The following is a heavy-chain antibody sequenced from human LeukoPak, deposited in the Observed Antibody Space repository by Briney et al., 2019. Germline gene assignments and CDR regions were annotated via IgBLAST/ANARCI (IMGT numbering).Heavy chain of an antibody. V-gene: IGHV1-18*01. CDR2: ISGYNGNT. Sequence: ASVKVSCKASGYTFINYGITWVRQAPGQGLEWMGWISGYNGNTNYAQKLQGRVTMTTDTSTTTYYMELRSLRSDDTAVYYCARAGPGSRYYYMDVWGKGTTVTVSS. J-gene: IGHJ6*03. CDR3: ARAGPGSRYYYMDV. D-gene: IGHD3-10*01. CDR1: GYTFINYG.